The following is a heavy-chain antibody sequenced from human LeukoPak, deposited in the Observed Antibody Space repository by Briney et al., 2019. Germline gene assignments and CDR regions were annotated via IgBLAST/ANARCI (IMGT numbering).Heavy chain of an antibody. Sequence: GGSLRLSCAAAGFTFSSYAMHWAHQAPGKGLEWVAVISYDGSNKYYADSVKGRFTISRDNSKNTLYLQMNSLRAEDTAVYYCAREDSSGWYFDYWGQGTLVTVSS. V-gene: IGHV3-30-3*01. CDR2: ISYDGSNK. CDR3: AREDSSGWYFDY. D-gene: IGHD6-19*01. CDR1: GFTFSSYA. J-gene: IGHJ4*02.